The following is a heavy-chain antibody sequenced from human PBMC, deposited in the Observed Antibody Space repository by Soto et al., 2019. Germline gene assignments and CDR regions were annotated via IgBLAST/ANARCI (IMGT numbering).Heavy chain of an antibody. D-gene: IGHD1-26*01. CDR3: VVAYSGTYYGYRDP. CDR2: LDPEDGEA. J-gene: IGHJ5*02. Sequence: QVQLDQSGAEVKRPGASVKVSCKVSGDTLTALSILWVRQAPGKGLEYMGGLDPEDGEAMYAQNFQGRVTMTEDTSTDTSSIELSCLTSEDTSVYYCVVAYSGTYYGYRDPGSQGTLVTVSA. V-gene: IGHV1-24*01. CDR1: GDTLTALS.